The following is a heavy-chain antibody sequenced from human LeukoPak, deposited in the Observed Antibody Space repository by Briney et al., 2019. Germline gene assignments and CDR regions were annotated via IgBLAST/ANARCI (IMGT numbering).Heavy chain of an antibody. CDR2: IRYDGSNK. CDR3: ARDVYDFWSGSPDAFDI. V-gene: IGHV3-30*02. Sequence: GGSLRLSCAASGFTFSSYGMHWVRQAPGKGLEWVAFIRYDGSNKYYADSVKGRFTISRDNSKNTLYLQMNSLRAEDTAVYYCARDVYDFWSGSPDAFDIWGQGTMVTVSS. D-gene: IGHD3-3*01. CDR1: GFTFSSYG. J-gene: IGHJ3*02.